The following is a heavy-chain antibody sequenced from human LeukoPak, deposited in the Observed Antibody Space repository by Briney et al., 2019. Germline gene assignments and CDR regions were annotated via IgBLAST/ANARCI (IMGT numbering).Heavy chain of an antibody. CDR3: ARDLLKYSSSGNDAFDI. D-gene: IGHD6-13*01. J-gene: IGHJ3*02. Sequence: ASVKVSCKASGYTFTGYYMHWVRQAPGQGLEWMGWINPNSGGTNYAQKFQGRVTMTTDTSTSTAYMELRSLRSDDTAVYYCARDLLKYSSSGNDAFDIWGQGTMVTVSS. V-gene: IGHV1-2*02. CDR1: GYTFTGYY. CDR2: INPNSGGT.